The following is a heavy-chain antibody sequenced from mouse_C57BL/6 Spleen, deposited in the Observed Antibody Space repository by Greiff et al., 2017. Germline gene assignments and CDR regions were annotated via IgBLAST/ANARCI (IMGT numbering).Heavy chain of an antibody. CDR3: ARPGGYYWYFDV. V-gene: IGHV5-17*01. J-gene: IGHJ1*03. CDR1: GFTFSDYG. D-gene: IGHD1-1*02. CDR2: ISSGSSTI. Sequence: DVMLVESGGGLVKPGGSLKLSCAASGFTFSDYGMHWVRQAPEKGLEWVAYISSGSSTIYYADTVKGRFTISRDNAKNTLFLQMTSLRSEDTAMYYCARPGGYYWYFDVWGTGTTVTVSS.